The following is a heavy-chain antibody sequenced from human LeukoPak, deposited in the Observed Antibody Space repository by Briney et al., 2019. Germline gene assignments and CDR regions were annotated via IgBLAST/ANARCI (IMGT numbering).Heavy chain of an antibody. CDR3: ARDQDFVGAFDI. J-gene: IGHJ3*02. CDR2: ISSSSSSYI. V-gene: IGHV3-21*01. CDR1: GFTFSSYS. D-gene: IGHD1-26*01. Sequence: PGGSLRLSCAASGFTFSSYSMNWVRQAPGKGLEWVSSISSSSSSYIYYADSVKGRFTISRDNAKNSLYLQMNSLRAEDTAVYYCARDQDFVGAFDIWGQGTMVTVSS.